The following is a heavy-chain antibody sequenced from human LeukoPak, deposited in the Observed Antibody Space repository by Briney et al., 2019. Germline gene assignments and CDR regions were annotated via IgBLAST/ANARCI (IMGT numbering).Heavy chain of an antibody. CDR2: ISGSGGST. CDR1: GFTFSSYA. V-gene: IGHV3-23*01. Sequence: PGGSLRLSCAASGFTFSSYAMSWVRQAPGMGLEWVSAISGSGGSTYYADSVKGRFTISRDNSKNTLYLQMNSLRAEDTAVYYCAKDRVSVYYYDSSGYYYFDHWGQGTLVTVSS. J-gene: IGHJ4*02. D-gene: IGHD3-22*01. CDR3: AKDRVSVYYYDSSGYYYFDH.